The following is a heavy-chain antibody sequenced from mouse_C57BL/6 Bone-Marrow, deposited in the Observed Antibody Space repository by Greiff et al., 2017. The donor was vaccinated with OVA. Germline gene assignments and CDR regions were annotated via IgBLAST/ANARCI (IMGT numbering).Heavy chain of an antibody. CDR3: ARDCPYYGSSSCFAY. V-gene: IGHV1-81*01. Sequence: VQLQQSGAELARPGASVKLSCKASGYTFTSYGISWVKQRTGQGLEWIGEIYPRSGNTYYNEKFKGKATLTADKSSSTAYMELRSLTSEDSAVYFCARDCPYYGSSSCFAYWGQGTLVTVSA. CDR1: GYTFTSYG. D-gene: IGHD1-1*01. CDR2: IYPRSGNT. J-gene: IGHJ3*01.